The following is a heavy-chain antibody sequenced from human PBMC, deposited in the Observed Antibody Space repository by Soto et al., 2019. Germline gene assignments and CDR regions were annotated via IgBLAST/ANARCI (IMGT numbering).Heavy chain of an antibody. CDR2: ISGYSGNA. CDR3: ATGGGALDI. J-gene: IGHJ3*02. CDR1: GNIVTNYG. Sequence: QVQLVQSGAEVKKPGATVKVSCTASGNIVTNYGINWVRQAPGQGLEWMGCISGYSGNAHYSEKLESRPAMTTDTPTTTAYMELRSLTSDVTSLYSFATGGGALDIWGQGTMVTVSS. V-gene: IGHV1-18*01.